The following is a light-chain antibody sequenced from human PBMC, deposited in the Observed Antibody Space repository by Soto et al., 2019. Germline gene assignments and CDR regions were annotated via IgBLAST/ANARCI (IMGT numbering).Light chain of an antibody. V-gene: IGKV1-5*03. CDR1: QTISSC. J-gene: IGKJ1*01. Sequence: DIQMTQSPSTLSGSVGDRVNITCRASQTISSCLAWYQQKPGKAPTLLISKTSTLKSWVPSRLSGSGSGTEFPLTISSLQPDDVATYYCQHYNSYSEAFGQGTKVDIK. CDR2: KTS. CDR3: QHYNSYSEA.